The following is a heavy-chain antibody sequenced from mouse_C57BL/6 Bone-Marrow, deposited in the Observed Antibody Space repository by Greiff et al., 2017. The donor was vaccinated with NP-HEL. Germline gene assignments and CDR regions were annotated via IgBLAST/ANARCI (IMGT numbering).Heavy chain of an antibody. D-gene: IGHD2-5*01. CDR2: ISSGGSYT. CDR3: ARRAYSNYDY. CDR1: GFTFSSYG. Sequence: DVQLQESGGDLVKPGGSLKLSCAASGFTFSSYGMSWVRQTPDKRLEWVATISSGGSYTYYPDSVKGRFTISRDNAKNTLYLQMSSLKSEDTAMYYCARRAYSNYDYWGQGTLVTVSA. V-gene: IGHV5-6*01. J-gene: IGHJ3*01.